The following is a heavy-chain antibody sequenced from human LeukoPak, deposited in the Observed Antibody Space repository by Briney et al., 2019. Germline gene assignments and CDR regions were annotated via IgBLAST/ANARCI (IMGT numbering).Heavy chain of an antibody. CDR2: ISDGGGDR. D-gene: IGHD3/OR15-3a*01. CDR1: GFTFSNYA. V-gene: IGHV3-23*01. J-gene: IGHJ4*02. Sequence: GGSLRLSCAASGFTFSNYAMSWVRQAPGKGLEWVSAISDGGGDRYYADSVRGRFSISRDNSKNTVYLQVNSLRAEDTAVYYCAKDVRRGLYYFESWGQGTLVTVSS. CDR3: AKDVRRGLYYFES.